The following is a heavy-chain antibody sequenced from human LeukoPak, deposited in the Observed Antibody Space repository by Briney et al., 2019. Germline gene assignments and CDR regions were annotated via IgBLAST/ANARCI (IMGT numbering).Heavy chain of an antibody. D-gene: IGHD6-19*01. CDR1: GFSFSDYN. Sequence: PGGSLRLSCAASGFSFSDYNMNWVRQAPGKALEWVSSITTSSTYIYYGDSVKGRFTISRDNAKNSLYLQINGLRAEDTAVYYCAGLKWLVLSSFDYWGQGTLVTVSS. CDR3: AGLKWLVLSSFDY. V-gene: IGHV3-21*01. J-gene: IGHJ4*02. CDR2: ITTSSTYI.